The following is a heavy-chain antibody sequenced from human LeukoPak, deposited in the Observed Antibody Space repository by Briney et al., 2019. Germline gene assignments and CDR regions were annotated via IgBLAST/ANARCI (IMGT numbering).Heavy chain of an antibody. CDR3: AKNYDILTGQIDY. J-gene: IGHJ4*02. D-gene: IGHD3-9*01. Sequence: GGSLRLSCVASGFTFSNYWMSWVRQAPGKGLEWVANINQDGGAKYYVDSMKGRFTISRDNAKNSLYLQMNSLRAEDTAVYYCAKNYDILTGQIDYWGQGTLVTVSS. CDR2: INQDGGAK. CDR1: GFTFSNYW. V-gene: IGHV3-7*01.